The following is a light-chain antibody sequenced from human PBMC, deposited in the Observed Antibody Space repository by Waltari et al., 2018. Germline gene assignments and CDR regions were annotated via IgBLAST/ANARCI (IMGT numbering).Light chain of an antibody. V-gene: IGKV4-1*01. J-gene: IGKJ1*01. CDR2: WAS. CDR3: QQYDSPPWT. Sequence: DIVMTQSPDSLAVSLGERATINCKSSQTILHNPNNNYYLTWEQQKPGQPPKLLIYWASTRESGVPDRFSGSGSGTDFTLTISSLQAEDVAVYYCQQYDSPPWTFGQGTKVEI. CDR1: QTILHNPNNNYY.